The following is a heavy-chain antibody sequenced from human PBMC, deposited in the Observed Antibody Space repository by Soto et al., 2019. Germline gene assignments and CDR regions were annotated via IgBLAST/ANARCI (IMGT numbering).Heavy chain of an antibody. V-gene: IGHV4-39*01. D-gene: IGHD3-9*01. Sequence: SETLSLTCTVSGGSISSSSYYWGWIRQPPGKGLEWIGSIYYSGSTYYNPSLKSRVTISVDTSKNQFSLKLSSVTAADTAVYYCARSSSYYDILTGYASGMDVWGQGTTVTVSS. CDR2: IYYSGST. J-gene: IGHJ6*02. CDR1: GGSISSSSYY. CDR3: ARSSSYYDILTGYASGMDV.